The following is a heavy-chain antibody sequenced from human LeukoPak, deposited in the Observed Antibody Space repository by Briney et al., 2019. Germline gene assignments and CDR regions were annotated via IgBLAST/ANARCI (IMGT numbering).Heavy chain of an antibody. V-gene: IGHV4-39*07. CDR3: ARDQPSPEDYYYYGMDV. CDR1: GGSISSSSYY. J-gene: IGHJ6*02. CDR2: IYYSGST. Sequence: SSETLSLTCTVSGGSISSSSYYWGWIRQPPGKGLEWIGSIYYSGSTNYNPSLKSRVTISVDTSKNQFSLKLSSVTAADTAVYYCARDQPSPEDYYYYGMDVWGQGTTVTVSS.